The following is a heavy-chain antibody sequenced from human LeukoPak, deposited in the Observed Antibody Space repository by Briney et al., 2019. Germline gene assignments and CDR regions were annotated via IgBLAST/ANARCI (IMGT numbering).Heavy chain of an antibody. D-gene: IGHD6-13*01. J-gene: IGHJ3*02. CDR3: ARHRAAGADAFDI. Sequence: PSETLSLTCTVSGGSISSSSYYWGWIRQPPGKGLEWIGSIYYSGSTYYNPSLESRVTISVDTSKNQFSLKLSSVTAADTAVYYCARHRAAGADAFDIWGQGTMVTVSS. V-gene: IGHV4-39*01. CDR1: GGSISSSSYY. CDR2: IYYSGST.